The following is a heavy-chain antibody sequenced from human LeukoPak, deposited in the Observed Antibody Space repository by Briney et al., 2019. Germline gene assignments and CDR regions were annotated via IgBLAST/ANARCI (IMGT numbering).Heavy chain of an antibody. CDR3: ARGSCSASTCSQDY. CDR2: ISGSGGTS. J-gene: IGHJ4*02. CDR1: GFSFSSYS. Sequence: GGSLRLSCAASGFSFSSYSMNWVRQAPGKGLEWVSYISGSGGTSYYADSVKGRFTISRDNAKSSLYLQMASLRAEDTAVYYCARGSCSASTCSQDYWGQGTPVTVSS. D-gene: IGHD2-15*01. V-gene: IGHV3-48*04.